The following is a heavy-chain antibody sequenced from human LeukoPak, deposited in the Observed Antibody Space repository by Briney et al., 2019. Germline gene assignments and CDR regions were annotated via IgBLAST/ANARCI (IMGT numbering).Heavy chain of an antibody. Sequence: GGSLRLSCAASELTFSSYAMSWVRQAPGKGLEWVSVISDSGGSTYYADSVKGRFTISRDISKNTVYLQMNSLRAEDTAVYYCAKGATYYDNSGYYAFDIWGQGTMVTVSS. CDR2: ISDSGGST. V-gene: IGHV3-23*01. D-gene: IGHD3-22*01. CDR1: ELTFSSYA. J-gene: IGHJ3*02. CDR3: AKGATYYDNSGYYAFDI.